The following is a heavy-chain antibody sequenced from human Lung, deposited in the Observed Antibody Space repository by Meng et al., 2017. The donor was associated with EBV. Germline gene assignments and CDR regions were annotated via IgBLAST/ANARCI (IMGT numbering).Heavy chain of an antibody. Sequence: EVQLVESGGXLVKPGXSLRLSCVASGFIFSDYNMNWLRQAPGKGLEWVSSISSGNSYIYYADSVKGRFSISRDNAKNSLSLQMNSLRADDTAVYYCARLTGTGWFDTWGQGTLVTVSS. V-gene: IGHV3-21*02. CDR2: ISSGNSYI. CDR1: GFIFSDYN. CDR3: ARLTGTGWFDT. D-gene: IGHD1-7*01. J-gene: IGHJ5*02.